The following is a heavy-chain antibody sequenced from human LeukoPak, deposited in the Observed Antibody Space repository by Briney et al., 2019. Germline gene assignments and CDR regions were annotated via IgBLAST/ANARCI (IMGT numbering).Heavy chain of an antibody. J-gene: IGHJ4*02. D-gene: IGHD1-1*01. CDR1: GFSFVDYA. V-gene: IGHV3-9*01. CDR2: IFSNSETT. CDR3: AKPREKNTTTVGGYFDY. Sequence: GGALRLSCVASGFSFVDYAMHWVRQAPGEGPEWVSRIFSNSETTGYADSVWGRVTIFRDDAKKSLYLMMNSLRPEDTAFYCCAKPREKNTTTVGGYFDYWGQALQLTVPS.